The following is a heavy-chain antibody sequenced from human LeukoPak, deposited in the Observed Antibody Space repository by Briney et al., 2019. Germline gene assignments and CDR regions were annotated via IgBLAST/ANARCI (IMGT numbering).Heavy chain of an antibody. Sequence: PGGSLRLSCAASGFTFNSYAMSWVRQAPGKGLEWVSAISGSGGNTYYADSVKGRFTISRDNSKNTLYLRMNSLRAEDTAVYYCAKSDDILTGYPYGMDVWGKGTTVTVSS. J-gene: IGHJ6*04. CDR2: ISGSGGNT. CDR3: AKSDDILTGYPYGMDV. D-gene: IGHD3-9*01. CDR1: GFTFNSYA. V-gene: IGHV3-23*01.